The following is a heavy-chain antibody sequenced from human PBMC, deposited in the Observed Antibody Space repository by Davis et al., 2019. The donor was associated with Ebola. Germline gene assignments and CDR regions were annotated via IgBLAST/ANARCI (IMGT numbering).Heavy chain of an antibody. CDR2: IYYSGST. Sequence: SETLSLTCTVSGGSISSYYWSWIRQPPGRGLEWIGYIYYSGSTNYNPSLKSRVTISVDTSKNQFSLKLSSVTAADTAVYYCARDVTNWGQGTLVTVSS. CDR1: GGSISSYY. CDR3: ARDVTN. J-gene: IGHJ4*02. D-gene: IGHD1-14*01. V-gene: IGHV4-59*01.